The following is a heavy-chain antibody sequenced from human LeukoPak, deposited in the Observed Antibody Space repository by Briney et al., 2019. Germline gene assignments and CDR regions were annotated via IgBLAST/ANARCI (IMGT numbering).Heavy chain of an antibody. CDR1: GFTFSDYY. J-gene: IGHJ3*02. V-gene: IGHV3-11*04. CDR3: ARDRYGESAFDI. Sequence: GGSLRLSCAASGFTFSDYYMSWIRQAPGKGLEWASYISSSGSTIYYADSVKGRFTISRDNANNSLYLQMNSLRAEDTAVYYCARDRYGESAFDIWGQGTMVTVSS. D-gene: IGHD4-17*01. CDR2: ISSSGSTI.